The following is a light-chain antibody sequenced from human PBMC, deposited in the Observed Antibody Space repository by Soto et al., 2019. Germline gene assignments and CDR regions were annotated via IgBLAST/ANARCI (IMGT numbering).Light chain of an antibody. CDR1: SSNIGSNY. CDR2: RNN. J-gene: IGLJ2*01. CDR3: GGWDDSLSGPV. Sequence: QSVLTQPPSASGTPGQRVNISCSGSSSNIGSNYVYWYRQFPGTAPKLLIQRNNQRPSGVPARFSGSKSGTSASLAISRLGSEDEADYYCGGWDDSLSGPVFGGGTKLTVL. V-gene: IGLV1-47*01.